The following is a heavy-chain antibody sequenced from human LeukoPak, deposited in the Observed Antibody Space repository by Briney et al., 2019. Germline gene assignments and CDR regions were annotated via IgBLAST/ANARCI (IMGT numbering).Heavy chain of an antibody. CDR1: GGSISSYN. CDR2: IYYSGST. V-gene: IGHV4-59*01. CDR3: ARALTLYYYDSSGYHDAFDI. D-gene: IGHD3-22*01. Sequence: SETLSLTCTVSGGSISSYNWSWVRQPPGKGLEWIGYIYYSGSTNYNSSLKSRVTISVDTSKNQFSLKLSSVTAADTAVYYCARALTLYYYDSSGYHDAFDIWGQGTMVTVSS. J-gene: IGHJ3*02.